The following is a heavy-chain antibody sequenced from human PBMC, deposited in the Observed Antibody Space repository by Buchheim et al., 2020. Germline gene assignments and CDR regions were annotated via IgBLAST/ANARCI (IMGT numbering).Heavy chain of an antibody. V-gene: IGHV4-59*01. CDR3: ARATHSSGYLPVDY. CDR2: IYYSGST. CDR1: GGSISSYY. Sequence: QVQLQESGPGLVKPSETLSLTCTVSGGSISSYYWSWIRQSPGKGLEWIGYIYYSGSTNYKPSLKSRVTISVDTPKNQFSLKLSSVTAADTAVYYCARATHSSGYLPVDYWGQGTL. J-gene: IGHJ4*02. D-gene: IGHD3-22*01.